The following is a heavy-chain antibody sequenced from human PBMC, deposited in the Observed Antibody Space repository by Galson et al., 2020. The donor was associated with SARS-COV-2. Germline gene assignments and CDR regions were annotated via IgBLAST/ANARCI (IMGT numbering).Heavy chain of an antibody. V-gene: IGHV2-5*01. CDR3: AHSMVYYYGSGVNWFDP. D-gene: IGHD3-10*01. CDR1: GFSLSTSGVS. Sequence: SGPTLVKPTQTLTLTCTCSGFSLSTSGVSVGWLRQPPGKALEWLALIYWNDDKRYSPSLKSRLTITKDTSKNQVVLTMTNIDPVDTATYYCAHSMVYYYGSGVNWFDPWGQGTLVTVSS. CDR2: IYWNDDK. J-gene: IGHJ5*02.